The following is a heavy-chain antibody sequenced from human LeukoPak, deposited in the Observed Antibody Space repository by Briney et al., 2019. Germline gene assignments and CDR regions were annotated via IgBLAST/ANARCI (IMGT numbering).Heavy chain of an antibody. CDR3: ARSQAAPFDY. J-gene: IGHJ4*02. CDR2: TYYRSKWYN. V-gene: IGHV6-1*01. CDR1: GDNVSSNTVA. Sequence: SQTLSLTCATSGDNVSSNTVAWNWIRQSPSRGLEWLGRTYYRSKWYNDYAVSVKSRITVNPDTSKNQFSLQLNSVTPEDTAVYYCARSQAAPFDYWGQGTLVTVSS. D-gene: IGHD6-6*01.